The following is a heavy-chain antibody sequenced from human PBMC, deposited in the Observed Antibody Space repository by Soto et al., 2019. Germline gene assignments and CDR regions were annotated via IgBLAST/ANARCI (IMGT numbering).Heavy chain of an antibody. V-gene: IGHV1-3*01. CDR3: ARGLPLAADY. CDR1: GYTFTSHA. CDR2: INAGNGNT. Sequence: GAPVEVSCKASGYTFTSHAMHLVRQAPGQRLEWMGWINAGNGNTKYSQKFQGRVTITRDTSASTAYMELSSLRSEDTAVYYCARGLPLAADYWGQGTLVTVSS. J-gene: IGHJ4*02.